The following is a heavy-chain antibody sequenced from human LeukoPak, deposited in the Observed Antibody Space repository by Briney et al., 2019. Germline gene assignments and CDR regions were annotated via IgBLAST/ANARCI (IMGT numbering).Heavy chain of an antibody. V-gene: IGHV4-59*01. CDR3: ATTQTLEPHSWYEDYYYYGMDV. J-gene: IGHJ6*02. Sequence: PSETLSLTCTVSGGSISSYYWSWIRQPPGKGLEWIGYIYYSGSTNYNPSLKSRVTISVDTSKNQFSLKLSSVTAADTAVYYCATTQTLEPHSWYEDYYYYGMDVWGRGTTVTVSS. CDR2: IYYSGST. D-gene: IGHD6-13*01. CDR1: GGSISSYY.